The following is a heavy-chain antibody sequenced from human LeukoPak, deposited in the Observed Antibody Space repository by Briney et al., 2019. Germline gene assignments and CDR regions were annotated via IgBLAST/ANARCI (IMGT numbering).Heavy chain of an antibody. CDR1: GGSMGTYY. V-gene: IGHV4-59*01. D-gene: IGHD3-22*01. Sequence: PSETLSLTCSVSGGSMGTYYWSWIRQPPGKGLEWIGYIYYTGSTYYNSSLSSRVTISLDTSKNQFSLKLSSVTAADTAVYYCARDTFYYYDSRPFDYWGQGTLVTVSS. J-gene: IGHJ4*02. CDR3: ARDTFYYYDSRPFDY. CDR2: IYYTGST.